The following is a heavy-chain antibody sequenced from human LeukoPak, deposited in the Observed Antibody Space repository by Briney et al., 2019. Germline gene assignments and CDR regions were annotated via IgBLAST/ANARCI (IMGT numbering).Heavy chain of an antibody. V-gene: IGHV3-23*01. CDR2: ISGSGGST. CDR1: GFTFSSYA. CDR3: AKVLTPYSSSWYWDYYYYGMDV. Sequence: GSLRLSCAASGFTFSSYAMSWVRQAPGKGLEWVSAISGSGGSTYYADSVKGRFTISRDNSKNTLYLQMNSLRAEDTAVYYCAKVLTPYSSSWYWDYYYYGMDVWGQGTTVTVSS. J-gene: IGHJ6*02. D-gene: IGHD6-13*01.